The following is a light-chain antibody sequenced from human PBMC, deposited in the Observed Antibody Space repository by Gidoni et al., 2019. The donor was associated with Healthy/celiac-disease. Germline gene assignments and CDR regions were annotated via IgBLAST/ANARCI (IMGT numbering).Light chain of an antibody. CDR3: QQYNSWPPYT. Sequence: EIVMTHSPATLSVSPGERATLSCRASQSVSSNLAWYQQKPGQAPRLLIYGASTRATGIPARFSGSGSGTEFTLTISSLQSEDFAVYYCQQYNSWPPYTFGQGTKLEIK. V-gene: IGKV3-15*01. CDR2: GAS. CDR1: QSVSSN. J-gene: IGKJ2*01.